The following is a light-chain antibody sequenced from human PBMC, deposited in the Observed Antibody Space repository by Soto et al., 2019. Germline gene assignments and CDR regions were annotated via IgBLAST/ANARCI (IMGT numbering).Light chain of an antibody. CDR1: QSISNY. Sequence: EIVFAHSAATLSCCRGERATLSCRASQSISNYLAWYQQKPGQAPRLVIYTASTRATGIPARFSGSGSGTEFTLTISSLQSQDFAVYYCQQYTNWPKTFGQGTKVDI. CDR3: QQYTNWPKT. CDR2: TAS. J-gene: IGKJ1*01. V-gene: IGKV3D-15*01.